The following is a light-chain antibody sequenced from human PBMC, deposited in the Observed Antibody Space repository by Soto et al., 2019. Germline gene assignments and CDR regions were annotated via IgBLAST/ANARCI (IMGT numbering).Light chain of an antibody. Sequence: QSALTQPPSASGSPGQSVTISCTGTSSDVGGYNFVSWYQHHPGKAPTLIIYEVNNRPSGVPNRFSGSKSGNTASLTVSGLQAVDEADYYCNSYAGSNIYVFGTGTKLTVL. V-gene: IGLV2-8*01. CDR2: EVN. CDR3: NSYAGSNIYV. CDR1: SSDVGGYNF. J-gene: IGLJ1*01.